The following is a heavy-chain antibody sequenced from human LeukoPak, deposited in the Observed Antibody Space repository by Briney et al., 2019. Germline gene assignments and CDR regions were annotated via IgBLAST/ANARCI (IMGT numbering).Heavy chain of an antibody. Sequence: GGSLRLSCAASGFTFSSYAMHWVRQAPGKGLEWVAVISYDGGNKYYADSVKGRFTIYRDNSKNTLYLQMNSLRAEDTAVYYCARRIAARHPLDVWGQGTTVTVSS. CDR1: GFTFSSYA. CDR2: ISYDGGNK. V-gene: IGHV3-30*04. J-gene: IGHJ6*02. D-gene: IGHD6-6*01. CDR3: ARRIAARHPLDV.